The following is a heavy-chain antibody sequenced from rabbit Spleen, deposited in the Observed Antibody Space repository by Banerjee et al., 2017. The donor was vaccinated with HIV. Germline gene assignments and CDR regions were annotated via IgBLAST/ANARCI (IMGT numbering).Heavy chain of an antibody. CDR2: MNTYTGKA. V-gene: IGHV1S45*01. D-gene: IGHD4-1*01. Sequence: QEQLVESGGGLFQPGGSLALTCQASEFSFSRDYVMCWVRQAPGKGLEWIGCMNTYTGKAVYATWTKGRFTVSKSSSTPVTLHMTSLTAADTATYSCARDLVGVIGWNFGLWGPGTLVTVS. CDR3: ARDLVGVIGWNFGL. CDR1: EFSFSRDYV. J-gene: IGHJ4*01.